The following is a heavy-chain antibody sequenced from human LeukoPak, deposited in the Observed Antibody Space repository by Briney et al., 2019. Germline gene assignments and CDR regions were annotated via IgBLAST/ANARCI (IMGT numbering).Heavy chain of an antibody. CDR3: ARSGSGGWIDY. CDR2: TYYRSKWYN. V-gene: IGHV6-1*01. CDR1: GDSVSSNSAA. J-gene: IGHJ4*02. Sequence: SQTLSLTCAISGDSVSSNSAAWNWMRQSPSRGLEWLGRTYYRSKWYNGYAVFVKSRISVNPDTSKNQFSLQPNSVTPEDTAVYYCARSGSGGWIDYWGQGTLVTVSS. D-gene: IGHD6-19*01.